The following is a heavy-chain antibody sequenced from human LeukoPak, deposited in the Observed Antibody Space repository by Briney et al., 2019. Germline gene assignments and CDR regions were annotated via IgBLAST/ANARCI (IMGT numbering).Heavy chain of an antibody. J-gene: IGHJ6*03. CDR1: GGSFSGYY. D-gene: IGHD3-10*01. CDR3: ARQVRGVTKSYYYYYYMDV. CDR2: INHSGST. Sequence: SETLSLTCAVYGGSFSGYYWSWIRQPLGKGLEWIGEINHSGSTNYNPSLKSRVTISVDTSKNQFSLKLSSVTAADTAVYYCARQVRGVTKSYYYYYYMDVWGKGTTVTISS. V-gene: IGHV4-34*01.